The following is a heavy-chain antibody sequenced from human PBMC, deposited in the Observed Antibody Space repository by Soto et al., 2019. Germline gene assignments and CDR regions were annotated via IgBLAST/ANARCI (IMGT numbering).Heavy chain of an antibody. D-gene: IGHD3-10*01. CDR2: IYYSGST. CDR1: GGSISSSSYY. J-gene: IGHJ4*02. V-gene: IGHV4-39*07. CDR3: ARDYYGSGSYYDY. Sequence: SETLSLTCTVSGGSISSSSYYWGWIRQPPGQGLEWIGSIYYSGSTYYNPSLKSRVTISVDTSKNQFSLKLSSVTAADTAVYYCARDYYGSGSYYDYWGQGTLVTVSS.